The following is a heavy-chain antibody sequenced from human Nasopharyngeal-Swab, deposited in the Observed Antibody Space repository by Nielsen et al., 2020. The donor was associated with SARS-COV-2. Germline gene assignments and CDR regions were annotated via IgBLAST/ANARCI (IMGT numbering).Heavy chain of an antibody. CDR3: ARDQWLVHYFDY. CDR2: ISANNGNT. D-gene: IGHD6-19*01. J-gene: IGHJ4*02. Sequence: WVRQAPGQGLEWVGWISANNGNTNYAQKFRGRVTMTTDTSTSTAHMELRSLRSDDTAIYYCARDQWLVHYFDYWGQGTLVTVSS. V-gene: IGHV1-18*01.